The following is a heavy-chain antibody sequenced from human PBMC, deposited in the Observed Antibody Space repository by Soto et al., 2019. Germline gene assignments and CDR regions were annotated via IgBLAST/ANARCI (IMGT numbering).Heavy chain of an antibody. J-gene: IGHJ6*02. CDR1: GYTFTGYY. CDR2: INPNSGGT. Sequence: ASVKVSCKASGYTFTGYYMHWVRQAPGQGLEWMGWINPNSGGTNYAQKFQGRVTMTRDTSISTAYMELSRLRSDDTAVYYCATPSKDRIAAAGTAPYYYYGMDVWGQGTTVTV. V-gene: IGHV1-2*02. CDR3: ATPSKDRIAAAGTAPYYYYGMDV. D-gene: IGHD6-13*01.